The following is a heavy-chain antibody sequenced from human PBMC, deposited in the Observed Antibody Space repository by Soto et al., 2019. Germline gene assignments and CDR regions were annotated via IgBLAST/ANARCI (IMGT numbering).Heavy chain of an antibody. V-gene: IGHV3-23*01. CDR1: GFTFSTYA. CDR3: AKALHRDFSDFDS. D-gene: IGHD2-15*01. Sequence: EVQMLESGGGLVQPGGSLRLSCAASGFTFSTYAMTWVRQAPDKGLEWVSTISDSGANTYYADSMKGRFTISRDNSKNTLYLQMNMLRADDTAVYYCAKALHRDFSDFDSWGQGTQVIVSS. CDR2: ISDSGANT. J-gene: IGHJ4*02.